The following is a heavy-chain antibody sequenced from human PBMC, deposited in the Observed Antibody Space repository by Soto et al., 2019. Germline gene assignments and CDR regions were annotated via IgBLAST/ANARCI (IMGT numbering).Heavy chain of an antibody. V-gene: IGHV1-3*01. Sequence: ASVKVSFKASGYAFNSHAIHWMRQAPGQRLEWMGWINAGNGNTYYSEKFKGRVSLTRDTVATTVYMELTSLTSEDTAVYYCARDPSGGSRTDYWGQGTLVTVSS. CDR3: ARDPSGGSRTDY. CDR2: INAGNGNT. D-gene: IGHD2-15*01. CDR1: GYAFNSHA. J-gene: IGHJ4*02.